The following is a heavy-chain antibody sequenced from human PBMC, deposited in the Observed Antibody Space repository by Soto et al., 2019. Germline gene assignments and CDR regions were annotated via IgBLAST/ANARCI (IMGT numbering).Heavy chain of an antibody. CDR2: ISGSGGST. D-gene: IGHD3-9*01. CDR1: GFTFSSYA. CDR3: AKDGIPLYYDILTGEIDF. V-gene: IGHV3-23*01. J-gene: IGHJ4*02. Sequence: PGGSLRLSCAASGFTFSSYAMSWVRQAPGKGLEWVSAISGSGGSTYYADSVKGRFTISRDNSKNTLYLQMNSLRAEDTAVYYCAKDGIPLYYDILTGEIDFWGQGSLITVSS.